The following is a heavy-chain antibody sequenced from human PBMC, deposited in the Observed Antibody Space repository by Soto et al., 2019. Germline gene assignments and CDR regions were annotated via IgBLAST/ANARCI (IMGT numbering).Heavy chain of an antibody. CDR2: INPSGGST. V-gene: IGHV1-46*01. CDR3: VRSHCSSTSCYNFDY. D-gene: IGHD2-2*02. J-gene: IGHJ4*02. CDR1: GYTFTSYY. Sequence: ASVKVSCKASGYTFTSYYMHWVRQAPGQGLEWMGIINPSGGSTSYAQKFQGRVTMTRDTSTSTVYMELSSLRSEDTAVYYCVRSHCSSTSCYNFDYWGQGTLVTVSS.